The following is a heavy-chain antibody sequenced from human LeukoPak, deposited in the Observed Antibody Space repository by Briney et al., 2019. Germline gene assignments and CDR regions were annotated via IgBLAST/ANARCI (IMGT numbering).Heavy chain of an antibody. J-gene: IGHJ4*02. D-gene: IGHD3-9*01. CDR2: IYYSGST. Sequence: SETLSLTCTVSGGSISSYYWSWIRQPPGKGLEWIGYIYYSGSTNYNPSLKSRVTISVDTSKNQFSLKLSSVTAADTAVYYCTTGRYFDWLLCNYWGQGTLVTVSS. V-gene: IGHV4-59*01. CDR1: GGSISSYY. CDR3: TTGRYFDWLLCNY.